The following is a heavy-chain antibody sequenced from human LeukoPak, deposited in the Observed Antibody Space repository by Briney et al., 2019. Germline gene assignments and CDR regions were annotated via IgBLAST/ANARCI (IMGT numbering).Heavy chain of an antibody. D-gene: IGHD4-17*01. CDR1: GGSISSGGYY. J-gene: IGHJ4*02. Sequence: SETLPLTCTVSGGSISSGGYYWSWIRQHPGKGLEWIGYIYYSGSTYYNPSLKSRVTISVDTSKSQFSLKLNSVTAADTAVYYCARSDVNVAMTTVTFDSWGQGTLVTVSS. CDR2: IYYSGST. CDR3: ARSDVNVAMTTVTFDS. V-gene: IGHV4-31*03.